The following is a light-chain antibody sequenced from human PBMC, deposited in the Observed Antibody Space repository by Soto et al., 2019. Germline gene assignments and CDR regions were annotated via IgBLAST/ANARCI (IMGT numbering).Light chain of an antibody. CDR2: WAS. CDR1: QSLLYRSNNKNY. V-gene: IGKV4-1*01. J-gene: IGKJ1*01. Sequence: DIVMTQSPDFLAVSLGERATINCKSSQSLLYRSNNKNYLAWYQQKPGQPPKLLFYWASTRESGVPDLFSGSGSGKDVTLTIRSLQAVDVAVDDCQQYDTAPRTFGQGTKVEIK. CDR3: QQYDTAPRT.